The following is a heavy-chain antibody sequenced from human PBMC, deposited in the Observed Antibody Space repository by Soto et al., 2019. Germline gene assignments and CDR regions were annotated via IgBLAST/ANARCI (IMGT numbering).Heavy chain of an antibody. D-gene: IGHD2-8*01. V-gene: IGHV3-23*05. CDR2: ILSNYNT. Sequence: EVQLLESGGGLVQPGGSLTLSCAASGFRFRDYTMSWVRQAPGKVLESISVILSNYNTYYTDSVRGRIIISRDSSKNMLYLEMNSLRAEDTAVYYCARRVNGYFDYWGQGALVTVSS. CDR1: GFRFRDYT. J-gene: IGHJ4*02. CDR3: ARRVNGYFDY.